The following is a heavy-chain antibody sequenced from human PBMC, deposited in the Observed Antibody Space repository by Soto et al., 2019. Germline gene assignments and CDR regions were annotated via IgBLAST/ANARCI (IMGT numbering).Heavy chain of an antibody. CDR3: TREGSYSAYNFAHGIQLWSFDF. Sequence: PPETLSLTCTVSGGSINTFYWSWVRQPAGKGLEWIGRVFSSGSTSFNPSLESRVAMSVDTSKNHFSLNLSSVTAADMAVYYCTREGSYSAYNFAHGIQLWSFDFWGQGALVTVLL. V-gene: IGHV4-4*07. J-gene: IGHJ4*02. D-gene: IGHD5-12*01. CDR2: VFSSGST. CDR1: GGSINTFY.